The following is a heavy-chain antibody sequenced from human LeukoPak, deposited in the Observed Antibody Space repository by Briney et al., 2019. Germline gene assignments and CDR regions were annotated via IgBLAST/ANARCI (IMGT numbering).Heavy chain of an antibody. V-gene: IGHV4-59*12. Sequence: SETLSLTCTVSSGSISSYYWSWIRQPPGKGLEWIGYIFYSGSTNYNPSLKSRVTISVDTSKNQFSLKLSSVTAADTAVYYCARGSYDYVWGSYRYTGTNWFDPWGQGTLVTVSS. CDR1: SGSISSYY. J-gene: IGHJ5*02. CDR3: ARGSYDYVWGSYRYTGTNWFDP. D-gene: IGHD3-16*02. CDR2: IFYSGST.